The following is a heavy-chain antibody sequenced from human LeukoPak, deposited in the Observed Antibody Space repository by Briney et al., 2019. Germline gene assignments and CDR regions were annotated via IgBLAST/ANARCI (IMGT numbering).Heavy chain of an antibody. Sequence: LGSRGVKENWIRQPPGNALEWLALIYWDDDKRYRPSLKTRLTITKDTSRNQVVLTMTNMDPVDTATYYCVHRRIYSPFDYWGQGALVTVSS. CDR3: VHRRIYSPFDY. J-gene: IGHJ4*02. CDR2: IYWDDDK. D-gene: IGHD4-11*01. CDR1: LGSRGVK. V-gene: IGHV2-5*02.